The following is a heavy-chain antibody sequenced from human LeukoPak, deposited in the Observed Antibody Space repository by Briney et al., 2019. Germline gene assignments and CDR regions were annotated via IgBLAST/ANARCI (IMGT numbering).Heavy chain of an antibody. CDR3: ASFNYGSGRIDY. V-gene: IGHV4-61*02. Sequence: SETLSLTCTVSGGSISSGSYYWSWIRQPAGKGLEWIGRIYTSGSTNYNPSLKSRVTISVDTSKNQFSLKLSSVTAADTAVYYCASFNYGSGRIDYWGQGTLVTVSS. J-gene: IGHJ4*02. CDR2: IYTSGST. CDR1: GGSISSGSYY. D-gene: IGHD3-10*01.